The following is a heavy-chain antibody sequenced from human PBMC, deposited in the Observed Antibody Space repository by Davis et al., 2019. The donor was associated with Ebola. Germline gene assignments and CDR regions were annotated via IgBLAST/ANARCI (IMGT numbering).Heavy chain of an antibody. D-gene: IGHD6-19*01. V-gene: IGHV1-69*13. J-gene: IGHJ6*04. CDR2: IIPMFGTA. CDR1: GYTFTSYG. Sequence: SVKVSCKASGYTFTSYGISWVRQVPGQGLEWMGGIIPMFGTANYAQKLETRVTITADESTRTAYMVLSRLRSEDTAVYYCASPVVVAGTPLGYYYGMDVWGRGTTVTVSS. CDR3: ASPVVVAGTPLGYYYGMDV.